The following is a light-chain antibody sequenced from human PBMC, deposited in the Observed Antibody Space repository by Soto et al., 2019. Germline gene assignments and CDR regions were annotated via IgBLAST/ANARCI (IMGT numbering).Light chain of an antibody. V-gene: IGKV1-5*01. CDR3: QQYHNLWT. Sequence: RMSDSPATRSASGGGEVTITIRASQFISNSVSWYQQSPGKAPNLLIYDASSLQSGVPSRFSGSGSGTDFTFTISGLQPDHFATHSCQQYHNLWTFGQGTKVDIK. CDR1: QFISNS. CDR2: DAS. J-gene: IGKJ1*01.